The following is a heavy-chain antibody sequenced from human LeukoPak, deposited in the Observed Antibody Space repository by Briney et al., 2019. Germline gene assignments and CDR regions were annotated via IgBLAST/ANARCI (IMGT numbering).Heavy chain of an antibody. D-gene: IGHD1-26*01. Sequence: SETLSLTCTVSGGSISSYYWSWIRQPPGKGLEWIGYIYYSGSTNYNPSLKSRVTISVDTSKNQFSLKLSSVTAADTAVYYCARGRWASPFDYWGQGTLVTVSS. J-gene: IGHJ4*02. V-gene: IGHV4-59*12. CDR3: ARGRWASPFDY. CDR1: GGSISSYY. CDR2: IYYSGST.